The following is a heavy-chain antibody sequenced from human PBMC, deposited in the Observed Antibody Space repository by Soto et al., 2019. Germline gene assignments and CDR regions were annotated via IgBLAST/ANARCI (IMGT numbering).Heavy chain of an antibody. J-gene: IGHJ5*02. D-gene: IGHD2-15*01. Sequence: GGSLRLSCAASGFTFSSYAMSWVRQAPGKELEWVSAISGSGGSTYYADSVKGRFTISRDNSKNTLYLQMNSLRAEDTAVYYCAKVTPPRAYCSGGSCYLGWFDPWGQGTLVTVSS. CDR3: AKVTPPRAYCSGGSCYLGWFDP. V-gene: IGHV3-23*01. CDR1: GFTFSSYA. CDR2: ISGSGGST.